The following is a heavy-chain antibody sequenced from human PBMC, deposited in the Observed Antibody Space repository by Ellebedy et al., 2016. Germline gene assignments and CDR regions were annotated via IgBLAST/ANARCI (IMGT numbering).Heavy chain of an antibody. V-gene: IGHV3-7*01. D-gene: IGHD2-2*01. J-gene: IGHJ4*02. CDR3: ARDRVPAATHSEAGDY. CDR2: IKQDGSEK. CDR1: GFTFSSYW. Sequence: GESLKISXAASGFTFSSYWMSWVRQAPGKGLEWVANIKQDGSEKYYVDSVKGRFTISRDNAKNSLYLQMNSLRAEDTAVYYCARDRVPAATHSEAGDYWGQGTLVTVSS.